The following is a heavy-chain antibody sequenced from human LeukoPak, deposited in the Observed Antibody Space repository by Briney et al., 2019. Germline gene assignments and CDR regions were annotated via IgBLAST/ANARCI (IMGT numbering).Heavy chain of an antibody. J-gene: IGHJ6*03. CDR1: GFTFSSYA. D-gene: IGHD3-3*01. CDR2: ISGSGGST. Sequence: GGSLRLSCVSSGFTFSSYAMSWVRQAPGKGLEWVSVISGSGGSTYYADSVKGRFTISRDNSKNTLYLQMNSLRAEDTAVYYCAKSSTYYDFWSGYYMDYYYYYMDVWGKGTTVTVSS. CDR3: AKSSTYYDFWSGYYMDYYYYYMDV. V-gene: IGHV3-23*01.